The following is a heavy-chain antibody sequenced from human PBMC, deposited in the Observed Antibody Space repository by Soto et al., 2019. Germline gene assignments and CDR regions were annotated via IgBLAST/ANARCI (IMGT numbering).Heavy chain of an antibody. J-gene: IGHJ4*02. V-gene: IGHV3-48*01. CDR1: GFTFSSYS. D-gene: IGHD6-19*01. Sequence: HPGGSLRLSCAASGFTFSSYSMNWVRQAPGKGLEWVSYISSSSSTIYYADSVKGRFTISRDNAKNSLYLQMNSLRAEDTAVYYCARARGIAVAGIGTDYWGQGTLVTVSS. CDR3: ARARGIAVAGIGTDY. CDR2: ISSSSSTI.